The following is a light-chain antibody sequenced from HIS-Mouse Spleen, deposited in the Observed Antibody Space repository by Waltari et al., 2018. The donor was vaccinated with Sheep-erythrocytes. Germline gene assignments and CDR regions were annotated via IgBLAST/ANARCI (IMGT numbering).Light chain of an antibody. Sequence: QSALTQPPSASGSPGQSVTISCTGTSSDVGGYNYVSWYQQHPGKAPTLMIYEVSKRPSGGPVLFSGSKSGNTASLTVSGLQAEDEADYYCSSYAGSNNWVFGGGTKLTVL. CDR1: SSDVGGYNY. CDR3: SSYAGSNNWV. V-gene: IGLV2-8*01. J-gene: IGLJ3*02. CDR2: EVS.